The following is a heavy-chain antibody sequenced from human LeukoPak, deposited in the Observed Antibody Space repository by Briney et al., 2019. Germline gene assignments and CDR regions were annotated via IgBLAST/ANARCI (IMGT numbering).Heavy chain of an antibody. J-gene: IGHJ4*02. V-gene: IGHV3-48*01. CDR2: IISSSNTI. CDR1: GFTLSNYS. CDR3: ARGGGDFWSGYYPFDY. Sequence: GGSLRLSCAAFGFTLSNYSMNWVRQAPGKGLEWVSYIISSSNTIYYADSVKGRFTISRDNAKNSLYLQMNSLRAEDTAVYYCARGGGDFWSGYYPFDYWGQGTLVTVSS. D-gene: IGHD3-3*01.